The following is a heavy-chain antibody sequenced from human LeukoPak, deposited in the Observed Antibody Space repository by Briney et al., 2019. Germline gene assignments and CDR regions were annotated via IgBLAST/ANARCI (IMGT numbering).Heavy chain of an antibody. J-gene: IGHJ4*02. D-gene: IGHD3-22*01. CDR3: AREVSEGFDF. CDR1: GFTFSGYS. Sequence: GGSLRLSCTASGFTFSGYSMNWLRQAPGKGLEWVSSFGTRSTSIYHAGSVKGRFAISRDNAKNSLYLQMNSLRAEDTALYYCAREVSEGFDFWGQGTLVTVSS. CDR2: FGTRSTSI. V-gene: IGHV3-21*01.